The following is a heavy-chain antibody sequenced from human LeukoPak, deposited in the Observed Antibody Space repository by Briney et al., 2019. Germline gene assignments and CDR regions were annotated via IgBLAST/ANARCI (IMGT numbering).Heavy chain of an antibody. Sequence: GGSLRLSCAASGFTVSSNYMSWARQAPGKGLEWVGRIKSKTDGGTTDYAAPVKGRFTISRDDSKNTLYLQMNSLKTEDTAVYYCTTDGSQYSSGWYDHFDYWGQGTLVTVSS. CDR2: IKSKTDGGTT. J-gene: IGHJ4*02. V-gene: IGHV3-15*01. CDR3: TTDGSQYSSGWYDHFDY. CDR1: GFTVSSNY. D-gene: IGHD6-19*01.